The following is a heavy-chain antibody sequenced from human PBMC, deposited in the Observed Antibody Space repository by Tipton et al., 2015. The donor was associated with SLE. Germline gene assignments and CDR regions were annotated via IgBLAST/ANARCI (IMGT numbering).Heavy chain of an antibody. V-gene: IGHV4-59*12. CDR3: ARGVLGGSYPY. Sequence: TLSLTCTVSGGSISGYYWSWIRQPPGKGLEWIGYFYYSGSTKYNPSLESRVTISGDTSKNQFSLKLSSVTAADTAVYYCARGVLGGSYPYWGQGTLVTVSS. J-gene: IGHJ4*02. D-gene: IGHD1-26*01. CDR1: GGSISGYY. CDR2: FYYSGST.